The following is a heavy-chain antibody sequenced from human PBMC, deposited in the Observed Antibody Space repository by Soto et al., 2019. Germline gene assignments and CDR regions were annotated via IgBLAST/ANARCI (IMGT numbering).Heavy chain of an antibody. CDR2: IIPIFATP. CDR3: ARDLSAVKRFESFKYYRMDV. D-gene: IGHD3-3*01. J-gene: IGHJ6*02. V-gene: IGHV1-69*06. Sequence: QVQLMQSGAEVRKPGSSVTVSCKASGGTFSSNPISWVRQAPGQGLEWRGGIIPIFATPHYARRFLDRVTLTADRSTKTAYMELTGLTSEDTAIYYCARDLSAVKRFESFKYYRMDVWGQGTTVTVS. CDR1: GGTFSSNP.